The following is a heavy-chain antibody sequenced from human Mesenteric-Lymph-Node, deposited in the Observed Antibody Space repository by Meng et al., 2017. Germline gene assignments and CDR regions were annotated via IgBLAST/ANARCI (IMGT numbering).Heavy chain of an antibody. D-gene: IGHD6-19*01. V-gene: IGHV3-11*04. J-gene: IGHJ4*02. Sequence: GGSLRLSCAASGFSFSDYYMNWVRQAPGKGLEWISCISGSSSSIYYADSVKGRFTISRDNAKNSLYLQMNSLRAEDTAVYYCARGIAVADEYFDYWGQGTLVTVSS. CDR1: GFSFSDYY. CDR2: ISGSSSSI. CDR3: ARGIAVADEYFDY.